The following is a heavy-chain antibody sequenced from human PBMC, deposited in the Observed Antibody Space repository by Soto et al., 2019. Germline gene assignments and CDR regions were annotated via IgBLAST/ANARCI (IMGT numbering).Heavy chain of an antibody. CDR2: ISHDGREE. Sequence: QAHLVESGGGVVQPGRSLRLSCAASEFTFSNYVMYWVRQAPGKGLEWAAVISHDGREEYYSDSVKGRFTISRDNSKNTLYLQMNSLGPEGTAVYYCARGLLTGYYKLLDYYYGLDVWGQGTTVIVSS. J-gene: IGHJ6*02. CDR1: EFTFSNYV. D-gene: IGHD3-9*01. V-gene: IGHV3-30*03. CDR3: ARGLLTGYYKLLDYYYGLDV.